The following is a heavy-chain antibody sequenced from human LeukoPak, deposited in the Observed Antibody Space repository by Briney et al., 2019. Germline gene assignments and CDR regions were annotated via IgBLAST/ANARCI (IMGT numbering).Heavy chain of an antibody. CDR1: GYTFTGYY. Sequence: ASVTVSCKASGYTFTGYYMHWVRQAPGQGLEWMGWINPNSGDTNFAQKLQGRVTITRDTSISTAYMELSRLRSDDTAVYFCAAGYSSGWWLVFWGQGTLVTVSS. CDR2: INPNSGDT. CDR3: AAGYSSGWWLVF. V-gene: IGHV1-2*02. J-gene: IGHJ4*02. D-gene: IGHD6-19*01.